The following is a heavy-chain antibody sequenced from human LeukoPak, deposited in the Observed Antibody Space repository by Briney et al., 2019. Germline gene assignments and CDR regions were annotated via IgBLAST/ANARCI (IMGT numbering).Heavy chain of an antibody. D-gene: IGHD1-26*01. CDR2: IWNDGSNK. CDR1: GFTFSTYG. J-gene: IGHJ4*02. V-gene: IGHV3-33*01. CDR3: ARGGWELLRDLGPLNY. Sequence: PGGSLRLSCAASGFTFSTYGMHWVRQAPGKGLEWVAVIWNDGSNKYYADSVKGRFTISRDNSRNTLYLQMNSLGGEDTAVYYCARGGWELLRDLGPLNYWGQGTLVTVSS.